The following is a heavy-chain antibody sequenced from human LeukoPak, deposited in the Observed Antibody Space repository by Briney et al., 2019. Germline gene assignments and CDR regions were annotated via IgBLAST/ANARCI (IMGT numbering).Heavy chain of an antibody. CDR1: GYTFTSHG. J-gene: IGHJ3*02. CDR2: ISAYNGNT. D-gene: IGHD3-22*01. Sequence: ASVKVPCTASGYTFTSHGISWVRQAPGQGLEWMGWISAYNGNTNYAQKLQGRATMTTDTSTSTAYMELRSLRSDDTAVYYCAREDHYYDSSGYYCGAFDIWGQGTMVTVSS. V-gene: IGHV1-18*01. CDR3: AREDHYYDSSGYYCGAFDI.